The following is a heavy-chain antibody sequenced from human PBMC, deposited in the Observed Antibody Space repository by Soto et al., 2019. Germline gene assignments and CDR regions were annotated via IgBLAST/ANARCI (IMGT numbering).Heavy chain of an antibody. CDR1: GYTLTELS. CDR3: ATVPYDLWSGPINWFDT. D-gene: IGHD3-3*01. Sequence: ASVKVSCKVSGYTLTELSMHWVRQAPGKGLEWMGGFDPEDGETIYAQKFQGRVTMTEDTSTDTAYMELSSLRSEDTAVYYCATVPYDLWSGPINWFDTWGQGTLVTVSS. V-gene: IGHV1-24*01. J-gene: IGHJ5*02. CDR2: FDPEDGET.